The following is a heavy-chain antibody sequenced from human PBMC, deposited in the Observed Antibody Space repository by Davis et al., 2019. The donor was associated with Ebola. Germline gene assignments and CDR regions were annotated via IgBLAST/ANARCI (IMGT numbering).Heavy chain of an antibody. D-gene: IGHD3-22*01. CDR3: AKAPPYYYDSSGYNPVYYFDY. V-gene: IGHV3-23*01. CDR2: ISGSGGST. J-gene: IGHJ4*02. CDR1: GFTFSSYA. Sequence: GESLKISCAASGFTFSSYAMSWVRQAPGKGLEWVSAISGSGGSTYYADSVKGRFTISRDNSKNTLYLQMNSLRAEDTAVYYCAKAPPYYYDSSGYNPVYYFDYWGQGTLVTVSS.